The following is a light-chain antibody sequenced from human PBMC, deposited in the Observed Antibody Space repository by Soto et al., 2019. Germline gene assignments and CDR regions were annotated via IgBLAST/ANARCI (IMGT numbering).Light chain of an antibody. V-gene: IGKV3-11*01. CDR2: DAS. Sequence: EIVLTQSPATLSLSPGERATLSCRASQSVSSYLAWYQQKHGHAPRLLIYDASNRATGIPARFSGSGSGTAFTISISSLEPEYFAVYYCQQRSNWNSITFGQGTRREIK. J-gene: IGKJ5*01. CDR1: QSVSSY. CDR3: QQRSNWNSIT.